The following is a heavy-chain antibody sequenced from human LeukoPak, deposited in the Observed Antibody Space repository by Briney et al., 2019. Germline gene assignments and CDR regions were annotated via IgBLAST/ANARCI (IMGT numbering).Heavy chain of an antibody. V-gene: IGHV3-21*01. CDR2: ISSSSSYI. CDR1: GFTFSSYS. CDR3: ARGPRGNWNYPPWDY. J-gene: IGHJ4*02. D-gene: IGHD1-7*01. Sequence: GGSLRLSCAASGFTFSSYSINWVRQAPGKGLEWVSSISSSSSYIYYADSVKGRFTISRDNAKNSLYLQMNSLRAEDTAVYYCARGPRGNWNYPPWDYWGQGTLVTVSS.